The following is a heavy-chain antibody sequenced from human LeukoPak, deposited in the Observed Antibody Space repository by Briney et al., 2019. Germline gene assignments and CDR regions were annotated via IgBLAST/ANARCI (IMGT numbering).Heavy chain of an antibody. CDR2: ISYSGST. V-gene: IGHV4-39*07. Sequence: SGTLSLTCTVSGGSISSSIYCCGCIRQPRGKGLELIGCISYSGSTYYNPSLKSRVTISVDTSKNQISLKLSSVTTADTAVYYCARRPDYYYYAMDVWGQGTTVTVSS. CDR3: ARRPDYYYYAMDV. J-gene: IGHJ6*02. CDR1: GGSISSSIYC.